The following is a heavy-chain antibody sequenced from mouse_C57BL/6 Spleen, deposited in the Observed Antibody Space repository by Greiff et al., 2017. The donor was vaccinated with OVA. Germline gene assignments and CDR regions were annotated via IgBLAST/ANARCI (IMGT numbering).Heavy chain of an antibody. Sequence: QVQLQQPGAELVKPGASVKLSCKASGYTFTSYWMQWVKQRPGQGLEWIGEIDPSDSYTNYNQKFKGKATLTVDTSSSTAYMQLSSLTSEDSAVYYCARTYYGSSYGFDYWGQGTTLTVSS. J-gene: IGHJ2*01. CDR3: ARTYYGSSYGFDY. CDR2: IDPSDSYT. CDR1: GYTFTSYW. V-gene: IGHV1-50*01. D-gene: IGHD1-1*01.